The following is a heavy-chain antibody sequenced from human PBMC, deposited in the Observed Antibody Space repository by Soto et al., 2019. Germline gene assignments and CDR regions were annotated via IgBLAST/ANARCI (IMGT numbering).Heavy chain of an antibody. V-gene: IGHV4-4*09. J-gene: IGHJ6*02. CDR2: ICTGGTT. Sequence: PSETLSLTCAVSGGSISSFCWTWIRQPPGQGLEWIGYICTGGTTKYNPSLKSRVTTSVDTSKTQFSLKLTSVTAADTAVYYCARVGSKSFYYATDVWGQGTTVTVSS. CDR3: ARVGSKSFYYATDV. CDR1: GGSISSFC. D-gene: IGHD4-4*01.